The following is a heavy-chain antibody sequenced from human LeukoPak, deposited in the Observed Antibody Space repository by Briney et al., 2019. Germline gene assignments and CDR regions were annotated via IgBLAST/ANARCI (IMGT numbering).Heavy chain of an antibody. D-gene: IGHD2-21*02. Sequence: PSETLSLTCTVSGXSISSYYWSWIRQPPGKGLEWIGYIYYSGSTNYNPSLKSRVTISVDTSKNQFSLKLSSVTAADTAVYYCARGSLAYCGGDCYSGAFDIWGQGTMVTVSS. CDR3: ARGSLAYCGGDCYSGAFDI. CDR1: GXSISSYY. J-gene: IGHJ3*02. V-gene: IGHV4-59*01. CDR2: IYYSGST.